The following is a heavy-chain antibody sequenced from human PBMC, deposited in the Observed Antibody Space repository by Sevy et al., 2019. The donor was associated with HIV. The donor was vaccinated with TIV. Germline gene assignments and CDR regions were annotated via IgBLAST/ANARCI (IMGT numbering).Heavy chain of an antibody. J-gene: IGHJ4*02. D-gene: IGHD3-22*01. V-gene: IGHV3-21*01. CDR2: ISSSSSYI. CDR3: ASPLDYYDSPSAY. Sequence: GGSLRLSCAASGFTFIYYSMNWVRQAPGKGLEWVSSISSSSSYIYYADSVKGRFTISRDNAKNSLYLQMNSLRAEDTAVYYCASPLDYYDSPSAYWGQGTLVTVSS. CDR1: GFTFIYYS.